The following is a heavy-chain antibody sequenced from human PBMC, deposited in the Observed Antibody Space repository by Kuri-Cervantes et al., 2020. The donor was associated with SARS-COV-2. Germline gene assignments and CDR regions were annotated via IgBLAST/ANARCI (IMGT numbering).Heavy chain of an antibody. J-gene: IGHJ6*03. CDR3: ARDCLVRGWGDCYYYMNV. Sequence: GSLRLSCAVSGYSISSGYYWGWIRQPPGKGLEWIGSIYHSGSTYYNPSLKSRVTISVETSKNQFSLKRSSVTAADTAVYYCARDCLVRGWGDCYYYMNVWAKGPRSPSP. CDR2: IYHSGST. CDR1: GYSISSGYY. D-gene: IGHD3-10*01. V-gene: IGHV4-38-2*02.